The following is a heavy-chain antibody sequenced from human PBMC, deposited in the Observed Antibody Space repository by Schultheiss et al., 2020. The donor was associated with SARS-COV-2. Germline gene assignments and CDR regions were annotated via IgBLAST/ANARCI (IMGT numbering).Heavy chain of an antibody. CDR3: ARLRPIHNGQWLVLNY. CDR2: IYYSGST. CDR1: GGSISSSSYY. V-gene: IGHV4-61*05. Sequence: SETLSLTCTVSGGSISSSSYYWGWIRQPPGKGLEWIGYIYYSGSTNYNPSLKSRVTISVDTSKNQFSLKLSSVTAADTAVYYCARLRPIHNGQWLVLNYWGQGTLVTVSS. J-gene: IGHJ4*02. D-gene: IGHD6-19*01.